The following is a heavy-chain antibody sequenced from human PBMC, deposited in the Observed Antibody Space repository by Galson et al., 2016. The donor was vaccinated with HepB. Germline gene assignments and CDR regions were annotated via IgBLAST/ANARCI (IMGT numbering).Heavy chain of an antibody. CDR2: ITGSGGRS. Sequence: SLRLSCAASGFTFSNYAMSWVRQAPGKGLEWVSSITGSGGRSDFADSVKGRFPISRDNSKNILFLQMNNLGAEDTAVYYCAKGYNILTGLIDYWGRGTLVTGPS. CDR1: GFTFSNYA. V-gene: IGHV3-23*01. D-gene: IGHD3-9*01. J-gene: IGHJ4*02. CDR3: AKGYNILTGLIDY.